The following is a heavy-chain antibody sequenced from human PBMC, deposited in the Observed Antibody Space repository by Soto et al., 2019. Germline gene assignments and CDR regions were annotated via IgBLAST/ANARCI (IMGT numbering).Heavy chain of an antibody. Sequence: NPSETLSLTCTVSGGSISSYYWSWIRQPPGKGLEWIGYIYYSGSTNYNPSLKSRVTITVDTSKNQFSLKLSSVTAADTAVFYCARQLPIAVAGHVAFDIWGQGTMVTVSS. CDR3: ARQLPIAVAGHVAFDI. CDR2: IYYSGST. V-gene: IGHV4-59*01. D-gene: IGHD6-19*01. J-gene: IGHJ3*02. CDR1: GGSISSYY.